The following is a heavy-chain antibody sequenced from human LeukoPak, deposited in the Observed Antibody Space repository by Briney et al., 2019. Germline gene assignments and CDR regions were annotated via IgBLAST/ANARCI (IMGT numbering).Heavy chain of an antibody. V-gene: IGHV3-53*01. CDR2: IYSGGST. J-gene: IGHJ4*02. Sequence: GGSLRLSCAASGFTVSSNYMSWVRQAPGKGLEWVSVIYSGGSTYYADSVKGRFTISRDNSKNTLYLQMNTLRVEDTGVYYRASDRGYGGNSGDYWGQGTLVSVSS. CDR3: ASDRGYGGNSGDY. D-gene: IGHD4-23*01. CDR1: GFTVSSNY.